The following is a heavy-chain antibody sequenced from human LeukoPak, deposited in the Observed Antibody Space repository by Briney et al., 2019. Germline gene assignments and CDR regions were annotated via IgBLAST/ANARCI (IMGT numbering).Heavy chain of an antibody. CDR2: IYYSGST. Sequence: KSSETLSLTCTVSGGSISSSSYYWSWIRQPPGKGLEWIGYIYYSGSTNYNPSLKSRVTISVDTSKNQFSLKLSSVTAADTAVYYCARDTDYRGSGSFDYWGQGTLVTVSS. J-gene: IGHJ4*02. D-gene: IGHD3-10*01. CDR1: GGSISSSSYY. V-gene: IGHV4-61*01. CDR3: ARDTDYRGSGSFDY.